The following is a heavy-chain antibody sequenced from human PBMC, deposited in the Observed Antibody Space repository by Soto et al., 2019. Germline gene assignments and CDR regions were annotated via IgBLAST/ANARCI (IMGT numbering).Heavy chain of an antibody. CDR1: GFTFDDYV. CDR3: AKDSRGVKYYFDY. J-gene: IGHJ4*02. Sequence: GGSLRLSCAASGFTFDDYVMHWVRQAPGKGLEWVSGISWNSGSIGYADSVKGRFTISRDNAKNSLYLQMNSLRAEDTALYYCAKDSRGVKYYFDYWGQGTLVTVSS. D-gene: IGHD3-10*01. CDR2: ISWNSGSI. V-gene: IGHV3-9*01.